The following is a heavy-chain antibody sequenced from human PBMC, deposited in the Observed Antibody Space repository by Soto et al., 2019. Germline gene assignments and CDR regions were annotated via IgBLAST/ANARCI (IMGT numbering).Heavy chain of an antibody. Sequence: HPGGSLRLSCAASGFTFNTHAMSWVRQAPGKGMEWVSDISGSGGSTYYADSVKGRFTISRDNSKNTLYLQMNSLRAEDTAIYYCARPLGYSNYFDYWGQGTLVTVSS. CDR3: ARPLGYSNYFDY. CDR1: GFTFNTHA. D-gene: IGHD4-4*01. V-gene: IGHV3-23*01. J-gene: IGHJ4*02. CDR2: ISGSGGST.